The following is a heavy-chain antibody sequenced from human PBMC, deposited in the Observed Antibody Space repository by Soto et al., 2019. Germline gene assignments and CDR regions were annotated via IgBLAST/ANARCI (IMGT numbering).Heavy chain of an antibody. D-gene: IGHD5-18*01. CDR3: ASPMRRGYSYGRFDY. V-gene: IGHV1-69*13. J-gene: IGHJ4*02. Sequence: SVKLSCEASGSTFSSYAISWVRQAPGQGLEWMGGIIPIFGTANYAQKFQGRVTITADESTSTAYMELSSLRSEDTAVYYCASPMRRGYSYGRFDYWGQGTLLTVSS. CDR2: IIPIFGTA. CDR1: GSTFSSYA.